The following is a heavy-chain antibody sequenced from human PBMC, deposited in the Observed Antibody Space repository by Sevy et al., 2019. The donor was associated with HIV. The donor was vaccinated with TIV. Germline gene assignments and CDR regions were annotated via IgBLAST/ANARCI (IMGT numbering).Heavy chain of an antibody. CDR1: GFNVGDYV. V-gene: IGHV3-49*03. CDR2: IRSKAYCETR. Sequence: GGSLRLSCRASGFNVGDYVMNWFRQAPGKGLDWVGFIRSKAYCETREHAASVKGRVTISREDSKGIAYLQMHRLKTEDTGRYYCTRAMYYHDSGSYYGMDVWGQGTTVTVSS. D-gene: IGHD3-10*01. CDR3: TRAMYYHDSGSYYGMDV. J-gene: IGHJ6*02.